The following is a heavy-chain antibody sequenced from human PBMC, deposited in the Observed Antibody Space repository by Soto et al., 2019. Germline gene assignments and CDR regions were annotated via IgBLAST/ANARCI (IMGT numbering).Heavy chain of an antibody. CDR1: GGSISSSSYY. V-gene: IGHV4-39*01. J-gene: IGHJ2*01. Sequence: PSETLSLTCTVSGGSISSSSYYWGWIRQPPGKGLEWIGSIYYSGSTYYNPSLKSRVTISVDTSKNQFSLKLSSVTAADTAVYYCARLYYYDSSGYYYGSYWYFDLWGRGTLVT. D-gene: IGHD3-22*01. CDR2: IYYSGST. CDR3: ARLYYYDSSGYYYGSYWYFDL.